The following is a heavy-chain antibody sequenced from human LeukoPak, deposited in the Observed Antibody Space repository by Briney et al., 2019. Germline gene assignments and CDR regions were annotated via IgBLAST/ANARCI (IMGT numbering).Heavy chain of an antibody. CDR1: GGTFSSYD. V-gene: IGHV1-69*13. D-gene: IGHD3-22*01. CDR2: IIPIIGTA. CDR3: ASRFYDSSGPYYYYYYGMDV. J-gene: IGHJ6*02. Sequence: GASVKVSCKASGGTFSSYDISWVRQAPGQGLEWMGGIIPIIGTANYAQKFRGRVTITADESTSTAYMELSSLRSEDTAVYYCASRFYDSSGPYYYYYYGMDVWGQGTTVTVSS.